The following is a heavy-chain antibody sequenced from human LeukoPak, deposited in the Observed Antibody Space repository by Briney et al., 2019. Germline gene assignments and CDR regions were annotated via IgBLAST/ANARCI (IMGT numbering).Heavy chain of an antibody. Sequence: VASVTVSCKASGYTFTSYGISWVRQAPGQGLEWMGWISAYNGNTNYAQKLQGRVTMTTDTSTSTAYMELRSLRSDDTAVYYCARVLEYYYDSSGYYYHAFDIWGQGTMVTVSS. CDR1: GYTFTSYG. CDR3: ARVLEYYYDSSGYYYHAFDI. J-gene: IGHJ3*02. CDR2: ISAYNGNT. D-gene: IGHD3-22*01. V-gene: IGHV1-18*01.